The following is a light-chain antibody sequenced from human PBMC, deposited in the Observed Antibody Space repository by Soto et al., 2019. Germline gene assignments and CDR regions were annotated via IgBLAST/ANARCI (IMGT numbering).Light chain of an antibody. V-gene: IGKV1-5*03. Sequence: XXXTXXPSTXSXSVGDRVTITCRASQIISNWLAWYQQKPGKAPKLLIYKASSLESGVPSRFSGSGSGTEFTLTISSLQPDDFATYYCQQYNNYWTFGQGTKVEIK. CDR2: KAS. J-gene: IGKJ1*01. CDR3: QQYNNYWT. CDR1: QIISNW.